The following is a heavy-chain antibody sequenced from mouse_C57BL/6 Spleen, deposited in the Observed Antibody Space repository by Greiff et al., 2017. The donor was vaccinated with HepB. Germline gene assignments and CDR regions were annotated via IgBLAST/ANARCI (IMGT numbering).Heavy chain of an antibody. V-gene: IGHV1-54*01. CDR2: INPGSGGT. J-gene: IGHJ2*01. CDR1: GYAFTNYL. D-gene: IGHD2-4*01. CDR3: ARSDDYDHYFDY. Sequence: QVQLQQSGAELVRPGTSVKVSCKASGYAFTNYLIEWVKQRPGQGLEWIGVINPGSGGTNYNEKFKGKATLTADKSSSTAYMQLSSLTSEDSAVYFCARSDDYDHYFDYWGQGTTLTVSS.